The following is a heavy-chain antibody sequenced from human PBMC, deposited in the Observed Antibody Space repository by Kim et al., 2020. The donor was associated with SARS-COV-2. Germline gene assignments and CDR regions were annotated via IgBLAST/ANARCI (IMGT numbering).Heavy chain of an antibody. CDR2: ST. V-gene: IGHV4-34*01. J-gene: IGHJ4*02. D-gene: IGHD1-26*01. Sequence: STNYNPSLKSRVTISVDTSKNQFSLKLSSVTAADTAVYYCARGALHVLDYWGQGTLVTVSS. CDR3: ARGALHVLDY.